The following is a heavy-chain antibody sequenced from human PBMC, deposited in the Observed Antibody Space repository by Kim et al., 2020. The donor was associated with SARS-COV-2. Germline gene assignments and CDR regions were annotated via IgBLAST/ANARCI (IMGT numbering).Heavy chain of an antibody. CDR3: ARAVYNWNYCNDY. D-gene: IGHD1-7*01. V-gene: IGHV3-21*01. Sequence: GGSLRLSCAASGFTFSSYSMNWVRQAPGKGLEWVSSISSSSSYIYYADSVKGRFTISRDNAKNSLYLQMNSLRAEDTAVYYCARAVYNWNYCNDYWGQGTLVTVSS. J-gene: IGHJ4*02. CDR2: ISSSSSYI. CDR1: GFTFSSYS.